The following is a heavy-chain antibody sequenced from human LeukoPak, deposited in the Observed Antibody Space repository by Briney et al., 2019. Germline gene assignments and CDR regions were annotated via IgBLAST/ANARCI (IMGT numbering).Heavy chain of an antibody. CDR3: ARRRRITMVRGVGWFDP. J-gene: IGHJ5*02. V-gene: IGHV4-34*01. CDR1: GGSFSGYY. CDR2: INHSGST. Sequence: SETLSLTCAVYGGSFSGYYWSWIRQPPGKGLEWIGEINHSGSTNYNPSLKSRVTISVDTSKNQFSLKLSSVTAADTAVYYCARRRRITMVRGVGWFDPWGQGTLVTVSS. D-gene: IGHD3-10*01.